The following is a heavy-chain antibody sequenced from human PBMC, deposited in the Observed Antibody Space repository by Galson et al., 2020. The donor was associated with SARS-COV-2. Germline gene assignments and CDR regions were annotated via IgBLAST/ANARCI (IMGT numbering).Heavy chain of an antibody. CDR1: GGSFSGYY. D-gene: IGHD3-3*01. CDR2: INHSGST. J-gene: IGHJ4*02. CDR3: ARGPYDFWSGYPKSPFDY. V-gene: IGHV4-34*01. Sequence: SETLSLTCAVYGGSFSGYYWSWIRQPPGKGLEWIGEINHSGSTNYNPSLKSRVTISVDTSKNQFSLKLSSVTAADTAVYYCARGPYDFWSGYPKSPFDYWGQGTLVTVSS.